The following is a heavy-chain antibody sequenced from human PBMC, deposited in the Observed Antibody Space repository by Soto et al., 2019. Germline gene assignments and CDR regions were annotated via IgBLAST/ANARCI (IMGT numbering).Heavy chain of an antibody. J-gene: IGHJ6*02. CDR2: IYYSGST. CDR1: GGSISSGDYY. Sequence: PSETLSLTCTVSGGSISSGDYYWSWIRQPPGKGLEWIGYIYYSGSTYYNPSLKSRVTISVDTSKNQFSLKLSSVTAADTAVYYCARLGYEYYYYGMDVRGQGTTVTVSS. CDR3: ARLGYEYYYYGMDV. V-gene: IGHV4-30-4*01. D-gene: IGHD5-12*01.